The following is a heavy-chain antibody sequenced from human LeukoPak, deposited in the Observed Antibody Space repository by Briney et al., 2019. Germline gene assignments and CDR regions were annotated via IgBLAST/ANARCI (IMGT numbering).Heavy chain of an antibody. D-gene: IGHD2-15*01. CDR3: ARPESTRYCSGGSRWRKYFQH. V-gene: IGHV4-34*01. J-gene: IGHJ1*01. CDR2: INHSGRT. Sequence: PSETLSLTCAVYGGSFSGYYWSWIRQPPGKGLEWIGEINHSGRTNYNPSLKSRVTISVDTSKNQFSLKLSSVTAADTAVYYCARPESTRYCSGGSRWRKYFQHWGQGTLVTVSS. CDR1: GGSFSGYY.